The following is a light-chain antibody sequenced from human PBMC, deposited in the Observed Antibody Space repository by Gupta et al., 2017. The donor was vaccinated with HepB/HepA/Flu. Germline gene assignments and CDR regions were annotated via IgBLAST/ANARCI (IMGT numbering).Light chain of an antibody. V-gene: IGLV2-23*02. CDR3: CSYAGSSTHVV. J-gene: IGLJ2*01. CDR2: EVS. CDR1: SSDVGSYNL. Sequence: QSALTQPASVSGSPGQSITIPCTGTSSDVGSYNLVSWYQQHPGKAPKLMIDEVSKRPSGVSNRFSGSKSGNTASLTISGLQAEDEADYYCCSYAGSSTHVVFGGGTKLTVL.